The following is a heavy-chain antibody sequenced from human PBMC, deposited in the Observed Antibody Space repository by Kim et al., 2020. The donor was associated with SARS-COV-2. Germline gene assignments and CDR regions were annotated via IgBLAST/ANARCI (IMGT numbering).Heavy chain of an antibody. D-gene: IGHD3-10*01. CDR2: ISYDGSNK. CDR3: AKESCYGSYYAWTYDYYGMDV. V-gene: IGHV3-30*18. Sequence: GGSLRLSCAASGFTFSSYGMHWVRQAPGKGLEWVAVISYDGSNKYYADSVKGRFTISRDNSKNTLYLQMNSLRAEDTAVYYCAKESCYGSYYAWTYDYYGMDVWGQGTTVTVSS. CDR1: GFTFSSYG. J-gene: IGHJ6*02.